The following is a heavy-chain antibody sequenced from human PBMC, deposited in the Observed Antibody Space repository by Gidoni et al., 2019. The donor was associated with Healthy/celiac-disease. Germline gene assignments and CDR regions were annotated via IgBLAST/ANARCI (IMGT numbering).Heavy chain of an antibody. D-gene: IGHD1-26*01. CDR3: ARDSGIVGATTAPFDY. Sequence: QVQLVQSGAEVKKPGSSVNFSCKASGGTFSSYAISWVRQAPGQGLEWMGGIIPIFGTANYAQKFQGRVTITADESTSTAYMELSSLRSEDTAVYYCARDSGIVGATTAPFDYWGQGTLVTVSS. CDR1: GGTFSSYA. V-gene: IGHV1-69*01. CDR2: IIPIFGTA. J-gene: IGHJ4*02.